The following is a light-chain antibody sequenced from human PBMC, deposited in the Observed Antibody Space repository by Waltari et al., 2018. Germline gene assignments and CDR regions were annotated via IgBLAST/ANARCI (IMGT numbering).Light chain of an antibody. CDR2: GAS. CDR3: QQYDISPLT. CDR1: QTVRTTY. V-gene: IGKV3-20*01. J-gene: IGKJ4*01. Sequence: EIVLTQSPGTLSLSPGASATLPGRASQTVRTTYLAWYQQKPGQAPTLLIYGASSRATGIPDRFSGSGSGTDFSLTISSLEPEDFAVYYCQQYDISPLTFGGGTKVETK.